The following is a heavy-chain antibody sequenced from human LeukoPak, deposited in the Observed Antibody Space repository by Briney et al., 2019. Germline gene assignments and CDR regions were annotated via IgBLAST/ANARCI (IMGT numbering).Heavy chain of an antibody. D-gene: IGHD3-22*01. CDR2: IIPIFGTA. Sequence: GASVKVSCKASGGTLSSYAISGVRQAPGQGLEWMGGIIPIFGTANYAQKFQGRVTITTDESTSTAYMELSSLRSEDTAVYYCARPRYYDSSGILSYDAFDIWGQGTMVTVSS. J-gene: IGHJ3*02. CDR3: ARPRYYDSSGILSYDAFDI. CDR1: GGTLSSYA. V-gene: IGHV1-69*05.